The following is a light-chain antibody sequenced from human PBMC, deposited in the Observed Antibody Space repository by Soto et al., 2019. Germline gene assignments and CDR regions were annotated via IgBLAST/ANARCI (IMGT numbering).Light chain of an antibody. J-gene: IGLJ2*01. CDR1: SSDVGSYNL. V-gene: IGLV2-23*01. CDR2: EAT. CDR3: CSSAPNQGR. Sequence: QSALTQPASVSGSPGQSITISCTGASSDVGSYNLVSWYQQRPDTAPKLIIYEATKRPSGVSNRFSGSKSGNTASLTISGLQAEDEADYYCCSSAPNQGRVGGGTKLTVL.